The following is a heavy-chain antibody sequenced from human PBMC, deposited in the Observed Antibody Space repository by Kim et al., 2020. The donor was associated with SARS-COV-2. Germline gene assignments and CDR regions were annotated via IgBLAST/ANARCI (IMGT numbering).Heavy chain of an antibody. D-gene: IGHD6-19*01. Sequence: RKSRVTKSVDTSKNQFSLKLSSVTAADTAVYYCARTTPSSGWYKVDAFDIWGQGTMVTVSS. CDR3: ARTTPSSGWYKVDAFDI. V-gene: IGHV4-59*01. J-gene: IGHJ3*02.